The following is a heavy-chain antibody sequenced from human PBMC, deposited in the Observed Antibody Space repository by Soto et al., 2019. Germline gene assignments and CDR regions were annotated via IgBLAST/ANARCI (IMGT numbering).Heavy chain of an antibody. V-gene: IGHV3-9*01. CDR3: AKGAFGYSSSSSWFDP. CDR1: GFTFDDYA. J-gene: IGHJ5*02. D-gene: IGHD6-6*01. CDR2: ISWNSGSI. Sequence: EVQLVESGGGLVQPGRSLRLSCAASGFTFDDYAMHWVRQAPGKGLEWVSGISWNSGSIGYADSVKGRFTISRDNAKNSLYLQMNSLRAEDTALYYCAKGAFGYSSSSSWFDPWGQGTQVTVSS.